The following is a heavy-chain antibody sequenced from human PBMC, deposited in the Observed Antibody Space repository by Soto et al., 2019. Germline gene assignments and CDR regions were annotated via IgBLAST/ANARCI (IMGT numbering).Heavy chain of an antibody. CDR3: ASRSSGWYFDY. V-gene: IGHV3-23*01. CDR2: ISGSGGST. CDR1: GFTFSSHW. J-gene: IGHJ4*02. Sequence: PGGSLRLSCAASGFTFSSHWMHWVRQAPGKGLEWVSVISGSGGSTYYADSVKGRFTISRDNSKNTLYLQMNSLRAEDTAVYYCASRSSGWYFDYWGQGTLVTVSS. D-gene: IGHD6-19*01.